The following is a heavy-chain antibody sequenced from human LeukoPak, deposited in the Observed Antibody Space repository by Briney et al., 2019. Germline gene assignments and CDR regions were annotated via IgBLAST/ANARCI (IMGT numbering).Heavy chain of an antibody. CDR2: IYSGGST. V-gene: IGHV3-53*01. CDR1: GFTFNTYG. J-gene: IGHJ4*02. CDR3: ARRGGSWYFDY. D-gene: IGHD1-26*01. Sequence: GGSLRLSCAASGFTFNTYGMSWVRQAPGKGLEWVSVIYSGGSTYYADSVKGRFTISRDNSKNTLYLQMNSLRAEDTAVYYCARRGGSWYFDYWGQGTLVTVSS.